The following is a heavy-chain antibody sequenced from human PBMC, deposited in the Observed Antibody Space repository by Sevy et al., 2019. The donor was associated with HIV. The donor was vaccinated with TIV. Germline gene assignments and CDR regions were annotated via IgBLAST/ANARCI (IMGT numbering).Heavy chain of an antibody. CDR1: GFTFSTYA. CDR3: AKELPGYQYDSSGNLDT. CDR2: ISGSGISI. D-gene: IGHD6-19*01. Sequence: GGSLRLSCAASGFTFSTYAMSWVRQAPGKGLEWVSGISGSGISIYYAGSEKGRFTISRDNSKNTLILQMNSLRAEDTAIYYCAKELPGYQYDSSGNLDTWGQGRLVTVSS. J-gene: IGHJ5*02. V-gene: IGHV3-23*01.